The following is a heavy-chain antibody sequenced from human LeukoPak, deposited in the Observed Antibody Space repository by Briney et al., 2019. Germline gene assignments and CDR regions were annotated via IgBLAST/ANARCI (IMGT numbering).Heavy chain of an antibody. D-gene: IGHD2-15*01. J-gene: IGHJ4*02. CDR1: GGSFSGYY. CDR2: INHRGSS. V-gene: IGHV4-34*01. Sequence: PSETLSLTCGVFGGSFSGYYWTWLRQPPGKGLEWIGQINHRGSSHYNPSLRSRVTISVDTSKTQFSLKLTSVTAADTAVYYCARGKFCSDTGSCNIGLFDFWGQGALVTVSS. CDR3: ARGKFCSDTGSCNIGLFDF.